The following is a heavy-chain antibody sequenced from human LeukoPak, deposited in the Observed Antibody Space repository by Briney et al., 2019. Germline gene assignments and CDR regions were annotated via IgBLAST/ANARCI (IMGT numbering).Heavy chain of an antibody. D-gene: IGHD3-10*01. Sequence: SETLSLTCAVYGGSFSGYYWSWIRQPPGKGLEWIGEINHSGSTNHNPSLKSRVTISVDTSKNQFSLKLSSVTAADTAVYYCARGNNRFLDYWGQGTLVTVSS. J-gene: IGHJ4*02. V-gene: IGHV4-34*01. CDR2: INHSGST. CDR3: ARGNNRFLDY. CDR1: GGSFSGYY.